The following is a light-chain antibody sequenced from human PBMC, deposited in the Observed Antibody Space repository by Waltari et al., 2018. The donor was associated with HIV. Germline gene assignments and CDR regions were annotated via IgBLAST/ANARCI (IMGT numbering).Light chain of an antibody. Sequence: QSVLTQPPSASGTPGQRVTISCSGSISNIGSKTVNWYQQLPGTAPNLLIYPTNQRPSGVPDRFSGSKSGASASLPISGLQSDDEADYYCATWDDSLNGPVFGGGTKLTVL. CDR2: PTN. CDR1: ISNIGSKT. J-gene: IGLJ3*02. V-gene: IGLV1-44*01. CDR3: ATWDDSLNGPV.